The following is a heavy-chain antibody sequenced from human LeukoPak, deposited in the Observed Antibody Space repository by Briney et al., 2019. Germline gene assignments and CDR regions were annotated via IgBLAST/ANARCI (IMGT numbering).Heavy chain of an antibody. CDR2: ISYSGST. V-gene: IGHV4-61*08. D-gene: IGHD2/OR15-2a*01. Sequence: PSETLSLTFTVSRGSVSSGDYYWTWIRQPPGKGLEWIGYISYSGSTNYNPSLKSRVTISIDTSKNQISLKLSSVTAADTAVYYCAAWQNRLFDYWGQGTLVTVSS. J-gene: IGHJ4*02. CDR1: RGSVSSGDYY. CDR3: AAWQNRLFDY.